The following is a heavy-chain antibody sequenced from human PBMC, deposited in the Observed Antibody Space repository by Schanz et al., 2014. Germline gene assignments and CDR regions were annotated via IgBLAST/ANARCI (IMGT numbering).Heavy chain of an antibody. CDR1: GFTFSAYA. V-gene: IGHV3-23*01. Sequence: EVQLLESGGGLVQPGGSLRLSCAASGFTFSAYAMTWVRQIPGKGLEWVSAISGSGGSTYYADSVKGRFTISRDNSKNTVYIQMNSLRAEDTAVYYCARGGPAYYFDDWGQGTLVTVSS. CDR2: ISGSGGST. J-gene: IGHJ4*02. CDR3: ARGGPAYYFDD.